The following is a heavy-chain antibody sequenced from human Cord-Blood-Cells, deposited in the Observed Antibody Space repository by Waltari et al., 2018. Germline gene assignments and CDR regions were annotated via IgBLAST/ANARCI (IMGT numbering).Heavy chain of an antibody. D-gene: IGHD6-6*01. V-gene: IGHV1-69*01. Sequence: QVQLVQSGAEVKKPGSSVKVSCKASGGTFSTSAISWVRQAPGQGLEWMGGIIPIFGTANYAQKFQGRVTITADESTSTAYMELSSLRSEDTAVYYCARDGGLAYSSSSDIFDYWGHGTLVTVSS. CDR1: GGTFSTSA. J-gene: IGHJ4*01. CDR2: IIPIFGTA. CDR3: ARDGGLAYSSSSDIFDY.